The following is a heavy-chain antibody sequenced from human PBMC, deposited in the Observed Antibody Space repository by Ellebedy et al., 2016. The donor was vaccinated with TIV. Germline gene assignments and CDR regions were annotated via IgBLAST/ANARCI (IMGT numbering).Heavy chain of an antibody. D-gene: IGHD6-13*01. V-gene: IGHV5-10-1*01. CDR1: GYYFPTSW. Sequence: ASVKVSCKGSGYYFPTSWIVWVRQMPGKGLEWMGRIDPSDSYTNYSPSFKGHVTLSADKSIGAAFLQWRSLKASDAAMYYCATWLDSRWTDFDAWGQGTLVAVSS. CDR3: ATWLDSRWTDFDA. CDR2: IDPSDSYT. J-gene: IGHJ4*02.